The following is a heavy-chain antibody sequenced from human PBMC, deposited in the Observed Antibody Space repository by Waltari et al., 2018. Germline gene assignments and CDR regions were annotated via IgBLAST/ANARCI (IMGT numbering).Heavy chain of an antibody. CDR2: IKQDGSEK. D-gene: IGHD6-19*01. V-gene: IGHV3-7*01. CDR3: ARDPRWLVGEYYFDY. J-gene: IGHJ4*02. Sequence: LVRQAPGKGLEWVSNIKQDGSEKYYVDSVKGRFTISRDNAKNSLYLQMNSLRAEDTAVYYCARDPRWLVGEYYFDYWGQGTLVTVSS.